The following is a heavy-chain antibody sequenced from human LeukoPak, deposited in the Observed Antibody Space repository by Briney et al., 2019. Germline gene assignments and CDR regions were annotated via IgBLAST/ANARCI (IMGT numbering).Heavy chain of an antibody. CDR3: VTAAVAGTVY. D-gene: IGHD6-19*01. J-gene: IGHJ4*02. V-gene: IGHV3-48*02. Sequence: GGSLRLSCTASGFTFSSYAMNWVRQAPGKGLEWVSHISSSSTSIYYGDSVEGRFTISRDNAKSSLFLQMNSLRDEDTAVYYCVTAAVAGTVYWGQGTLVTVSS. CDR2: ISSSSTSI. CDR1: GFTFSSYA.